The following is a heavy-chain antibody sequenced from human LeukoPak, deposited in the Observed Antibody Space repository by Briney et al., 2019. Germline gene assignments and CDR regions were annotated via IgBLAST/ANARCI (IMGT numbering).Heavy chain of an antibody. CDR2: ISGSGGST. CDR1: GFTFSSYA. J-gene: IGHJ3*02. D-gene: IGHD3-10*02. Sequence: GGSLRLSCAASGFTFSSYAMSWVRQAPGKGLEWVSAISGSGGSTYYADSVKGRFTIFRDNSKNILYLQMNSLRAEDTAIYYCAKRGGGTMFAFDIWGQGTMVTVSS. CDR3: AKRGGGTMFAFDI. V-gene: IGHV3-23*01.